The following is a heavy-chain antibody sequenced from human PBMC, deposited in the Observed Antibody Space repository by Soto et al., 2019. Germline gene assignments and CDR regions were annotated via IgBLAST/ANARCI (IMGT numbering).Heavy chain of an antibody. CDR3: AKDGWGSTIITSFDY. V-gene: IGHV3-23*01. D-gene: IGHD5-12*01. CDR1: GFTFSSSA. CDR2: VGDSGGGT. Sequence: GGSLRLSCAASGFTFSSSAMSWVRQAPGKGLEWVSGVGDSGGGTYYADSVRGRFTISRDNSKNTLYLQMDSLRGEDTAVYYCAKDGWGSTIITSFDYWGQGNQVTVSS. J-gene: IGHJ4*02.